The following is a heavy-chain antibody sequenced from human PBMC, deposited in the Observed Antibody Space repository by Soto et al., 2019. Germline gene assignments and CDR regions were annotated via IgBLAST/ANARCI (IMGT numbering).Heavy chain of an antibody. CDR3: ASGTGKSDFDY. CDR1: GFTFSDAW. D-gene: IGHD2-2*01. Sequence: AGGSLRLSCAASGFTFSDAWMSWVRQAPGKGLEWVGRIKSKAEAATRDFAAPVKGRFAISRDDSKNTVFLQMNSLKIEDSGVYYCASGTGKSDFDYWGLGILVTVSS. V-gene: IGHV3-15*01. CDR2: IKSKAEAATR. J-gene: IGHJ4*02.